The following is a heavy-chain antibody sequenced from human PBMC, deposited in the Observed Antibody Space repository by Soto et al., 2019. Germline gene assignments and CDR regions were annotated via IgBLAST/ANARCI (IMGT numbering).Heavy chain of an antibody. CDR2: IYHIGST. J-gene: IGHJ4*02. Sequence: QVQLQESGPGLVKPSGTLSLTCAVSGGSISSSNWLSWVRLPPGKGLECIGEIYHIGSTNYNPSLKRLVTISVDKSRDQFSLKLSSVTAADTAVYFCAIRSTYYSDSSGYYINYFDYWGQGTLNTVSS. CDR3: AIRSTYYSDSSGYYINYFDY. V-gene: IGHV4-4*02. CDR1: GGSISSSNW. D-gene: IGHD3-22*01.